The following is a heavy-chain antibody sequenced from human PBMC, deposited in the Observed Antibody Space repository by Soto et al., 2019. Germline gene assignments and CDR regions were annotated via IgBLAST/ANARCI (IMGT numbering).Heavy chain of an antibody. J-gene: IGHJ5*02. CDR3: ARSVFP. CDR1: GGSISSSY. CDR2: IYYSGST. Sequence: SETLSLTCTVSGGSISSSYRSWIRQHPGKGLEWIGYIYYSGSTYYKPSLKSRVTISVDTSKNQFSLKLSSVTAADTAVYCARSVFPWGRGTLVTVSS. V-gene: IGHV4-59*06.